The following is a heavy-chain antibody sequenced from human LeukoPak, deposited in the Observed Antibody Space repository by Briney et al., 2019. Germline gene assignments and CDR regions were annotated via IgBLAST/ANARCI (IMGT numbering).Heavy chain of an antibody. Sequence: PGGSLRLSCAASGFTLDAFAMHWVRQAPGKGLEWVSLIDKDGRKTYYADSVKGRFTISRDNSKNPLYLQMNSLRTEDTALYYCATWAFYHSLDVWGRGATVIVSS. J-gene: IGHJ6*02. V-gene: IGHV3-43*02. CDR1: GFTLDAFA. D-gene: IGHD1-26*01. CDR3: ATWAFYHSLDV. CDR2: IDKDGRKT.